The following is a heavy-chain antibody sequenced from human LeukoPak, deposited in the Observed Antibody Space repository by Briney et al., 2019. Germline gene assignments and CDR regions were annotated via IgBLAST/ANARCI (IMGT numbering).Heavy chain of an antibody. V-gene: IGHV3-48*01. CDR3: ARDANDILTGYINWFDP. CDR2: ISSSSSTI. CDR1: GFTFSSYS. Sequence: PGGSLRLSCAASGFTFSSYSMNWVRQAPGKGLEWVSYISSSSSTIYYADSVKGRFTISRDNAKNSLYLQMNSLRAEDTAVYYCARDANDILTGYINWFDPWGQGTLVTVSS. J-gene: IGHJ5*02. D-gene: IGHD3-9*01.